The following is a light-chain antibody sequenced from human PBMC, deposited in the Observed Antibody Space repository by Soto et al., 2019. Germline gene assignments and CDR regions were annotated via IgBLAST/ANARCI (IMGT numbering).Light chain of an antibody. Sequence: EIVITQSPGTLSVSPEERATLSCRASQSVSSNLAWYQQKPGQAPSLLIYGASTRATGIPARFSGSESGTEFALTISSLQSEDFAVYYCKQYSNRLRTFGQRTKVDIK. J-gene: IGKJ1*01. CDR3: KQYSNRLRT. CDR1: QSVSSN. V-gene: IGKV3-15*01. CDR2: GAS.